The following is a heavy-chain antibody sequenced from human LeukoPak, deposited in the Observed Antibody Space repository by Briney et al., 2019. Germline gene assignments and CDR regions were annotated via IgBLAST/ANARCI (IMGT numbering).Heavy chain of an antibody. V-gene: IGHV3-7*01. D-gene: IGHD3-3*01. CDR1: GFTFSSHW. CDR3: ARWRSRQSEFDL. Sequence: GGSLRLSCAGSGFTFSSHWIGWVRQAPGKGLEWVAHINQDGSQKYYVDSVEGRFAISRDNAKNSLYLQMNSLRAEDTAIYYCARWRSRQSEFDLWGQGTLATISS. CDR2: INQDGSQK. J-gene: IGHJ4*02.